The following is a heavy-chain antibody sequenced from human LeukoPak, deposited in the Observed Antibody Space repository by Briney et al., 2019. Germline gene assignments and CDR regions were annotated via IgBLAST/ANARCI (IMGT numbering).Heavy chain of an antibody. V-gene: IGHV4-34*01. J-gene: IGHJ3*02. CDR2: INHSGST. Sequence: PSETLSLTCAVYGGSYSGYYWSWIRQPPGKGLEWIGEINHSGSTNYNPSLKSRVTISVDTSKNQFSLKLSSVTAADTAVYYCARGGYHSPAFDMWGQGTMVTVSS. CDR1: GGSYSGYY. D-gene: IGHD3-3*01. CDR3: ARGGYHSPAFDM.